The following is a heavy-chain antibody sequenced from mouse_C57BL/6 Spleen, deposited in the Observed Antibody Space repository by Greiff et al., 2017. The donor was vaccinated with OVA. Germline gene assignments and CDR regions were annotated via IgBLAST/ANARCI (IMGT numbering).Heavy chain of an antibody. CDR2: INPNNGGT. CDR3: ARGVYYYGSSGYFDV. V-gene: IGHV1-18*01. CDR1: GYTFTDYN. J-gene: IGHJ1*03. D-gene: IGHD1-1*01. Sequence: EVQLQESGPELVKPGASVKIPCKASGYTFTDYNMDWVKQSHGKSLEWIGDINPNNGGTIYNQKFKGKATLTVDKSSSTAYMELRSLTSEDTAVYYCARGVYYYGSSGYFDVWGTGTTVTVSS.